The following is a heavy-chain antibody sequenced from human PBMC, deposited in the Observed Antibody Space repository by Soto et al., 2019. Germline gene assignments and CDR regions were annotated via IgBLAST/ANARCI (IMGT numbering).Heavy chain of an antibody. D-gene: IGHD3-3*01. V-gene: IGHV6-1*01. CDR3: ARGPGTLFGVVRRKAIDAFDI. CDR1: GDSVSSNSAA. Sequence: SQTLSLTCAISGDSVSSNSAAWNWIRQSPSRGLEWLGRTYYRSKWYNDYAVSVKSRITINPDTSKKQVSLQLNSVTPEDTAVYYCARGPGTLFGVVRRKAIDAFDIWGQGTMVTVSS. CDR2: TYYRSKWYN. J-gene: IGHJ3*02.